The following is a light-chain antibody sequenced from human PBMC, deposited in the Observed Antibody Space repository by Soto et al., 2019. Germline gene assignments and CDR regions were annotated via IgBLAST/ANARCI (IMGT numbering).Light chain of an antibody. CDR2: KAS. V-gene: IGKV1-5*03. J-gene: IGKJ1*01. Sequence: DIQMTQSPFTLSASVGDRVTITCRASQNIDNWLAWYQQKPGKAPKLLIYKASSLESGVPSRFSGSGSGTEFTLTIGGLQPDDFATYYCQQYNSYWMFGQGTRVEIK. CDR3: QQYNSYWM. CDR1: QNIDNW.